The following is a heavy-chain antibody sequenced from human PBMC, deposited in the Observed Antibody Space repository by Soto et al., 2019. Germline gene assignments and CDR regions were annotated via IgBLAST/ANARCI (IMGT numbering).Heavy chain of an antibody. D-gene: IGHD5-18*01. CDR3: ARYKRGYSYGTDY. CDR1: GGSFSGYY. J-gene: IGHJ4*02. CDR2: INHSGST. Sequence: SETLSLTCAVYGGSFSGYYWSWIRQPPGKGLEWIGEINHSGSTNCNPSLKSRVTISVDTSKNQFSLKLSSVTAADTAVYYCARYKRGYSYGTDYWGQGTLVTVSS. V-gene: IGHV4-34*01.